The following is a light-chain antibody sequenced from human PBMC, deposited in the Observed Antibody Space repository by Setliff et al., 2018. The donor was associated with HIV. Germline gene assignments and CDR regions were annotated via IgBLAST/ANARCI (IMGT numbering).Light chain of an antibody. CDR3: SSYAITNTLP. J-gene: IGLJ1*01. CDR1: NSDVGGYNY. V-gene: IGLV2-14*01. Sequence: QSALTQPASVSGSPGQSITISCTGTNSDVGGYNYVSWYQQHPGRAPKLIIYEVRNRPSGVSHRFSGSKSGNTASLTISGLQAEDEADYYCSSYAITNTLPFGTGTKVTVL. CDR2: EVR.